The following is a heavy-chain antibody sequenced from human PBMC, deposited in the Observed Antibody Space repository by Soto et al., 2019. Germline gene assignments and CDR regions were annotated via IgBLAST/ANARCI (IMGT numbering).Heavy chain of an antibody. CDR1: GFTFSSYA. V-gene: IGHV3-23*01. CDR2: ISGSGGST. D-gene: IGHD4-17*01. Sequence: EVQLLESGGGLVQPGGSLRLSCAASGFTFSSYAMSWVRQAPGKGLEWVSAISGSGGSTYYADSVKGRFTISRDNSKNTLYLQMNSLRAEDTAAYYCAKSFLRLGAFDIWGQGTMVTVSS. J-gene: IGHJ3*02. CDR3: AKSFLRLGAFDI.